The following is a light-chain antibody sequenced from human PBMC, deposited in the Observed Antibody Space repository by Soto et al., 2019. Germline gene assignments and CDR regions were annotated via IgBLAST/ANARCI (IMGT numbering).Light chain of an antibody. V-gene: IGKV3-20*01. J-gene: IGKJ1*01. CDR2: GAS. Sequence: EIVLTQSPGTLSLSPGERATLSCSASQSVSTNYVAWYQQQPGQAPRLLIYGASSRASGIPDRFRGSGSGTDFTLTISRLEPEDFAVYYCRQYANSHGTFGQGTKVDIK. CDR3: RQYANSHGT. CDR1: QSVSTNY.